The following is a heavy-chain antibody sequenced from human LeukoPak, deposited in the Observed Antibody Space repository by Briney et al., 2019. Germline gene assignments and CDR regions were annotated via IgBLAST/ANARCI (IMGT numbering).Heavy chain of an antibody. D-gene: IGHD3-9*01. V-gene: IGHV4-59*01. Sequence: SETLSLTCTVSGGSISSYYWSWIRQPPGKGLEWIGYICYSGSTNYNPSLKSRVTISVDTSKNHFSLKLSSVTAADTAVYYCARVTGYMIEDYFDYWGQGTLLTVSS. CDR2: ICYSGST. CDR1: GGSISSYY. J-gene: IGHJ4*02. CDR3: ARVTGYMIEDYFDY.